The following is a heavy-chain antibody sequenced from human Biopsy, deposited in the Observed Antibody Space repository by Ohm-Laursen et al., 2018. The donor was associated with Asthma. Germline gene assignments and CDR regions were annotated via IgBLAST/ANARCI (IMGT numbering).Heavy chain of an antibody. D-gene: IGHD2-2*01. CDR1: GGTFNTYV. CDR2: INSVFGTT. CDR3: ARKAGSCISRTCYSLDF. J-gene: IGHJ4*02. V-gene: IGHV1-69*13. Sequence: SMKLSCKSLGGTFNTYVTGWARQAPGQGLEWMGGINSVFGTTTYTQKFQDRVTITADDSTSTVYMELSSLRSEDTAVYYCARKAGSCISRTCYSLDFWGQGTLVTVSS.